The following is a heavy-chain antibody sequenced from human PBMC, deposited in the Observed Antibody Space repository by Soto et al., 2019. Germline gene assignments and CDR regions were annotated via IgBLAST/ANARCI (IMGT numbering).Heavy chain of an antibody. Sequence: SETLSLTCTVSGGSISSGGYYWSWIRQHPGKGLEWIGYIYYSGSTYYNPSLKSRVTISVDTSKNQFSLKLSSVTAADTAVYYCARRTGGDFRGYYDYWGQGTLVTVSS. V-gene: IGHV4-31*03. CDR3: ARRTGGDFRGYYDY. CDR1: GGSISSGGYY. J-gene: IGHJ4*02. CDR2: IYYSGST. D-gene: IGHD3-22*01.